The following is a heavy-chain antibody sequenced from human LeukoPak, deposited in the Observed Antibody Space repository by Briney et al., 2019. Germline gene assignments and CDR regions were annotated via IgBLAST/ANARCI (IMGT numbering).Heavy chain of an antibody. CDR3: AKGSTMATH. CDR1: GFTFSNYG. CDR2: IRYDENNK. Sequence: GGSLRLSCAASGFTFSNYGMHWVRQAPGKGLEWVAFIRYDENNKYYADSVKGRFTLSRDNSKNTLYLQMNSLRAEDTAVYYCAKGSTMATHWGQGTLVTVSS. V-gene: IGHV3-30*02. J-gene: IGHJ1*01. D-gene: IGHD4/OR15-4a*01.